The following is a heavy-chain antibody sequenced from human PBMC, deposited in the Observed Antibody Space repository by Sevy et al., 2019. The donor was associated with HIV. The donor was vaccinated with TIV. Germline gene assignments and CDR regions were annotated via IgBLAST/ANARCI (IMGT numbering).Heavy chain of an antibody. CDR1: GFTFSSYG. CDR3: ARVGV. V-gene: IGHV3-48*02. J-gene: IGHJ6*04. CDR2: ISSNSNNI. Sequence: GGSLRLSCAASGFTFSSYGMHWVRQAPGKGLEWLSYISSNSNNIYYADSVKGRFTISRDSAKNSLYLQMNSLRDEDTAVYYCARVGVWGKGTTVTVSS.